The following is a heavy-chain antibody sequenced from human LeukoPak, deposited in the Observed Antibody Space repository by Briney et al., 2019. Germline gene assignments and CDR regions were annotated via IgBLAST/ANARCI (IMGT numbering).Heavy chain of an antibody. V-gene: IGHV1-8*03. CDR1: GYTFTSYD. J-gene: IGHJ5*02. D-gene: IGHD4-23*01. CDR2: MNPNSGNT. CDR3: ARDYGGNSGWFDP. Sequence: ASVKVSCKASGYTFTSYDINWVRQATGQGLEWLGWMNPNSGNTGYAQKFQGRVTITRDTSISTAYMELSSLRSEDTAVYYCARDYGGNSGWFDPWGQGTLVTVSS.